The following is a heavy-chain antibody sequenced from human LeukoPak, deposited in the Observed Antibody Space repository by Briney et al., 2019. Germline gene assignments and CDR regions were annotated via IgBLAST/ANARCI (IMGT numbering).Heavy chain of an antibody. Sequence: PSETLSLTCTVSGDSISSYYWSWIRQPPGKGLEWIGYIHYSGSTNYNPSLKSRVTISVDTSKNQFSLKLSSVTAADTAVYYCARKHSSGDAFDIWGQGTMVTVSS. D-gene: IGHD3-22*01. J-gene: IGHJ3*02. CDR1: GDSISSYY. CDR3: ARKHSSGDAFDI. CDR2: IHYSGST. V-gene: IGHV4-59*12.